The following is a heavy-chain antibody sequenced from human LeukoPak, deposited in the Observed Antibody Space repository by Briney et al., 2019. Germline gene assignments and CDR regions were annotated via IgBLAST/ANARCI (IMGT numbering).Heavy chain of an antibody. V-gene: IGHV4-34*01. D-gene: IGHD3-22*01. CDR2: INHSGST. J-gene: IGHJ4*02. CDR1: GGSLSGYY. Sequence: PSETLSLTCAVYGGSLSGYYWSWIRQPPGKGLEWIGEINHSGSTNYNPSLKSRVTISVDTSKNQFSLKLSSVTAADTAVYYCARGGYYYDSSGFDYWGQGTLVTVSS. CDR3: ARGGYYYDSSGFDY.